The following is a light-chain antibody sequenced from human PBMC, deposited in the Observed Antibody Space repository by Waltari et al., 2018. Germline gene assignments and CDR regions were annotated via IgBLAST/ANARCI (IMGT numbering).Light chain of an antibody. J-gene: IGLJ3*02. CDR2: EIN. Sequence: QSALTQPASVSGSPGQSITISCTGTTSDVGRYNYVSWYQQHPGKAPKLIIYEINNRPSGVSNRVPASKSGNTASLTISGLQAEDEADYYCSSYTTTSTLVVFGGGTKLTVL. CDR1: TSDVGRYNY. CDR3: SSYTTTSTLVV. V-gene: IGLV2-14*01.